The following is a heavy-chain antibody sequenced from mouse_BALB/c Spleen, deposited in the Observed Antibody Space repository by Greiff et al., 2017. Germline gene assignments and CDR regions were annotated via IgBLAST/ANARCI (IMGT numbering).Heavy chain of an antibody. CDR2: IRSKSNNYAT. Sequence: EVQLVESGGGLVQPKGSLKLSCAASGFTFNTYAMNWVRQAPGKGLEWVARIRSKSNNYATYYADSVKDRFTISRDDSHSMLYLQMNNLKTEDTAMYYCVRGPNYYGSSYGFDYWGQGTLVTVSA. V-gene: IGHV10-1*02. J-gene: IGHJ3*01. CDR1: GFTFNTYA. D-gene: IGHD1-1*01. CDR3: VRGPNYYGSSYGFDY.